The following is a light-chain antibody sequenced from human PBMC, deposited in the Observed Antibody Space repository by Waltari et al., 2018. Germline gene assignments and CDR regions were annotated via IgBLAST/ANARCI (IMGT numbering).Light chain of an antibody. V-gene: IGKV3-20*01. CDR3: QKYVNLPAT. J-gene: IGKJ1*01. Sequence: EIVLTQSPGTLSLSPGERGTLSCRASQSVSKYLAWYHQKPGQAPRLLIYDASTRANGIPDRFSGSGSGTDFSLTISRLEPEDFAVYYCQKYVNLPATFGQGTKVEIK. CDR1: QSVSKY. CDR2: DAS.